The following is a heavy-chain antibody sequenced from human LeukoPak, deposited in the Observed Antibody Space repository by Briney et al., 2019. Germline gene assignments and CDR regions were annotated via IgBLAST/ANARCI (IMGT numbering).Heavy chain of an antibody. V-gene: IGHV1-69*04. Sequence: SVKVSCKASGGTFSSYAISWVRQAPGQGLEWMGRIIPILGIANYAQKFQGRVTITADKSTSTAYMELSSLRSEDTAVYYCARGSPYYGQDWFDPWGQGTLVTVSS. CDR1: GGTFSSYA. CDR3: ARGSPYYGQDWFDP. J-gene: IGHJ5*02. D-gene: IGHD3-10*01. CDR2: IIPILGIA.